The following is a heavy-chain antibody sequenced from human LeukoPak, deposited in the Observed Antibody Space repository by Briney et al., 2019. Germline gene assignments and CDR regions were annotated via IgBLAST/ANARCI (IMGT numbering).Heavy chain of an antibody. V-gene: IGHV3-48*04. D-gene: IGHD3-10*02. CDR3: AELGITMIGGV. J-gene: IGHJ6*04. CDR2: ISSSGSTI. Sequence: GSLRLSCAASGFSFSNYGMNWVRQAPGKGLEWVSYISSSGSTIYYADSVKGRFTISRDNAKNSLYLQMNSLRAEDTAVYCCAELGITMIGGVWGKGTTVTISS. CDR1: GFSFSNYG.